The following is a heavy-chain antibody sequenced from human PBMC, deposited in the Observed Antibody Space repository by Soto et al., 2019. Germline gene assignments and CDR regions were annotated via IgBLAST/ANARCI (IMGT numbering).Heavy chain of an antibody. Sequence: SETLSLTCTVSGGSVSSGSYYWSWIRQPPGKGLEWIGYIYYSGSTNYNPSLKSRVTISVDTSRNQFSLKLSSVTAADTAVYYCASGSYGSYYYYGMDVWGQGTTVTVSS. CDR3: ASGSYGSYYYYGMDV. CDR1: GGSVSSGSYY. J-gene: IGHJ6*02. CDR2: IYYSGST. V-gene: IGHV4-61*01. D-gene: IGHD1-26*01.